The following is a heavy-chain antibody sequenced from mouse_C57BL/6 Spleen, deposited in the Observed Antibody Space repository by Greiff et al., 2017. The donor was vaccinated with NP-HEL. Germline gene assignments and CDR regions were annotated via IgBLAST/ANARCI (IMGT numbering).Heavy chain of an antibody. Sequence: QVQLKQPGAELVRPGSSVKLSCKASGYTFTSYWMHWVKPRPIQGLEWIGNIDPSDSETHYNQKFKDKATLTVDKSSSTAYMQLSSLTSEDSAVYYCATLITTVGGSFDVWGTGTTVTVSS. D-gene: IGHD1-1*01. CDR2: IDPSDSET. V-gene: IGHV1-52*01. CDR3: ATLITTVGGSFDV. J-gene: IGHJ1*03. CDR1: GYTFTSYW.